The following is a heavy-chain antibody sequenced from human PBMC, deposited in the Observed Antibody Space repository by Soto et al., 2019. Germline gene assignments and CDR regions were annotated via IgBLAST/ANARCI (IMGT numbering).Heavy chain of an antibody. J-gene: IGHJ3*02. CDR2: IYYSGST. CDR3: ARVNHYAFWSGYYPDI. D-gene: IGHD3-3*01. CDR1: GSAISSGY. V-gene: IGHV4-59*01. Sequence: SETLCLTCTVSGSAISSGYLSWIQQPPGKGLEWIGYIYYSGSTNYNPSLKSRVTISVDTSKNQFSLKLSSVTAADTAVYYCARVNHYAFWSGYYPDIWGQGTMVTVSS.